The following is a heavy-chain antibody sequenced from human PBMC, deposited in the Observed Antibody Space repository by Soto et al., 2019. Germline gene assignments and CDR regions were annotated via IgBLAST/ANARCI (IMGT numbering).Heavy chain of an antibody. D-gene: IGHD6-19*01. CDR1: GGTFSSYA. Sequence: SVKVSCKASGGTFSSYAISWVRQAPGQGLEWMGGIIPIFGTANYAQKFQGRVTITADESTSTAYMELSSLRSEDTAVYYCARSRSGIAVAGPRDYYGMDVWGQGTTVTVSS. J-gene: IGHJ6*02. V-gene: IGHV1-69*13. CDR3: ARSRSGIAVAGPRDYYGMDV. CDR2: IIPIFGTA.